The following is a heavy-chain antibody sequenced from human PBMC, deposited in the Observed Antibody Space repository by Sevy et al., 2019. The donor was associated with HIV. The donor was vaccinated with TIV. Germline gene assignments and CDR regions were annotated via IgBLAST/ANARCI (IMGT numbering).Heavy chain of an antibody. CDR2: ISWDAKKI. J-gene: IGHJ4*02. Sequence: GGSLRLSCAASGFTFDDYTMHWVRQVPGKGLEWVSLISWDAKKIEYADSVEGRFTVSRDNRKNSLYLQMNSLRSEDTALYFCAKDIPGYSGFDHWGQGTLVTVSS. V-gene: IGHV3-43*01. CDR1: GFTFDDYT. D-gene: IGHD3-10*01. CDR3: AKDIPGYSGFDH.